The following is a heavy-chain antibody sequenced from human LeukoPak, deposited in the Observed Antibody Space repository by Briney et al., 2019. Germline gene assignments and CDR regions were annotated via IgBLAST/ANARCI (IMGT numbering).Heavy chain of an antibody. CDR3: ARGFEVEMATMMDY. D-gene: IGHD5-24*01. CDR1: GYTFTGYY. CDR2: INPNSGGT. J-gene: IGHJ4*02. V-gene: IGHV1-2*02. Sequence: ASVKVSCKASGYTFTGYYMHWVRQAPGQGLEWMGWINPNSGGTNYAQKFQGRVTMTRDTSISTAYMELSGLRSDDTAVYYCARGFEVEMATMMDYWGQGTLVTVSS.